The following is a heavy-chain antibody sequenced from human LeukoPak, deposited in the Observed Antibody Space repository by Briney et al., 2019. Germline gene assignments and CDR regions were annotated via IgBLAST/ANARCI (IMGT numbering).Heavy chain of an antibody. CDR1: GFSFRSYW. CDR2: INSDGSST. CDR3: AREGRGYSYAFEY. D-gene: IGHD5-18*01. Sequence: GGSLRLSCAASGFSFRSYWMHWVRQAPGKGLVWVSRINSDGSSTTYADSVKGRFTISRDNGQNTLYLQMNSLRAEDTAVYYCAREGRGYSYAFEYWGQGTLVTVSS. V-gene: IGHV3-74*01. J-gene: IGHJ4*02.